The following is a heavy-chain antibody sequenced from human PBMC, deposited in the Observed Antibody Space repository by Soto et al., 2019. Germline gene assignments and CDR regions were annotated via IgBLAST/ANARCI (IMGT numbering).Heavy chain of an antibody. D-gene: IGHD2-21*02. CDR1: GFTFSDHY. J-gene: IGHJ6*02. V-gene: IGHV3-72*01. Sequence: GGSLRLSCAASGFTFSDHYMDWVRQAPGKGLEWVGRTRNKANSYTTEYAASVKGRFTISRDDSKNSLYLQMNSLKTEDTAVYYCARDIAPVVVTAIPGLRYRYYGMDVWGQGTTVTVSS. CDR3: ARDIAPVVVTAIPGLRYRYYGMDV. CDR2: TRNKANSYTT.